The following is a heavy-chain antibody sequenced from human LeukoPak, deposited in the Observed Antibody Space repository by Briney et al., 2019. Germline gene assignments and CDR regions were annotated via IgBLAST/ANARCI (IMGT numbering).Heavy chain of an antibody. CDR2: MNQDGSEK. CDR3: ARSITMIVVVIKTPPYWYFDL. J-gene: IGHJ2*01. D-gene: IGHD3-22*01. CDR1: GFTFSNYW. Sequence: GGSLRLSCAASGFTFSNYWMTWVRQAPGKGLEWVANMNQDGSEKYHVDSVKGRFTISRDNAKKSLYLQMNSLRAEDTAVYYCARSITMIVVVIKTPPYWYFDLWGRGTLVTVSS. V-gene: IGHV3-7*01.